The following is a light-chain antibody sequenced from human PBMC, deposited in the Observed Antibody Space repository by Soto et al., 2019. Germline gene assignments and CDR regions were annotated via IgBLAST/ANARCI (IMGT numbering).Light chain of an antibody. Sequence: DIQMTQSPSTLSASVGDRVTITCRASQSISSWLAWYQQKPGRAPKLLIYKASTFESGVPSRFSGSGSGTEFTLPIGSLQPDDFATYYCQQYNSYSPTFGRGTKVEFK. CDR1: QSISSW. J-gene: IGKJ1*01. V-gene: IGKV1-5*03. CDR2: KAS. CDR3: QQYNSYSPT.